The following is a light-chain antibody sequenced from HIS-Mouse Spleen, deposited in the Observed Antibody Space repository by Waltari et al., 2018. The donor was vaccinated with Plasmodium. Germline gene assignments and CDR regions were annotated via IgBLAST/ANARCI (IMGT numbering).Light chain of an antibody. J-gene: IGLJ3*02. CDR1: ALPQQY. CDR2: KDS. CDR3: QSADSSGTYWV. V-gene: IGLV3-25*03. Sequence: YELTQPPSVSVSPGKTARLTCSGDALPQQYAYWYQQKPGQAPVLVLYKDSERPSGIPERFSGSSSGTTVTLTISGVQAEDEADYYCQSADSSGTYWVFGGGTKLTVL.